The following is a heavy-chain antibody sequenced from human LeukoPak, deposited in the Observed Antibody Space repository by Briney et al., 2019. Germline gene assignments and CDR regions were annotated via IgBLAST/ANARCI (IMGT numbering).Heavy chain of an antibody. CDR1: GFTFSSYG. CDR2: IRYDGSNK. CDR3: AKAENYHYCSSTSCFPANY. J-gene: IGHJ4*02. D-gene: IGHD2-2*01. Sequence: GGSLRLSCAASGFTFSSYGMHWVRQAPGKGLEWVAFIRYDGSNKYYADSVKGRFTISRDNSKNTLYLQMNSLRAEDTAVYYCAKAENYHYCSSTSCFPANYWGQGTLVTVSS. V-gene: IGHV3-30*02.